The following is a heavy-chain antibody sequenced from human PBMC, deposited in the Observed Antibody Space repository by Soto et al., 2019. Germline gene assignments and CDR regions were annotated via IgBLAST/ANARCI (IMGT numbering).Heavy chain of an antibody. CDR2: IGISSTIT. J-gene: IGHJ4*02. CDR3: ASIPTFMVLTPRDY. V-gene: IGHV3-23*05. D-gene: IGHD2-21*02. Sequence: EVQFLESGGGLVQPGGSLRLSCATSGLDFSGFSMNWVRQAPGKGLEWVSSIGISSTITYYADSVKGRFTISRDNCKSTLDLQMNSLKVEDTAFYYCASIPTFMVLTPRDYWGQGTLVTVSA. CDR1: GLDFSGFS.